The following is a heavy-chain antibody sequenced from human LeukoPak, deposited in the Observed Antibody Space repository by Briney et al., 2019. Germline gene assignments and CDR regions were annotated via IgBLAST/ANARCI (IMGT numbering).Heavy chain of an antibody. CDR3: ARGRAGLAAAGTYDY. Sequence: ASVKLSCKASGYTFTSSDLNWVRQAAGQGLEWMGWINPNSGRTGYAQKFQGRVTMTAKTSISTAYMELSSLTFDDTAVYYCARGRAGLAAAGTYDYWGQGTLITVSS. D-gene: IGHD6-13*01. CDR2: INPNSGRT. CDR1: GYTFTSSD. J-gene: IGHJ4*02. V-gene: IGHV1-8*01.